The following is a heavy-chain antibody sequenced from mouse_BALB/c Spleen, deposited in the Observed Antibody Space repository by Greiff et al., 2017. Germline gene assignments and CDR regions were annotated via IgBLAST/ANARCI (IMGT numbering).Heavy chain of an antibody. V-gene: IGHV1-5*01. D-gene: IGHD2-1*01. Sequence: VQLKQSGTVLARPGASVKMSCKASGYSFTSYWMHWVKQRPGQGLEWIGAIYPGNSDTSYNQKFKGKAKLTAVTSASTAYMELSSLTNEDSAVYYCTRGAYGNYGFAYWGQGTLVTVSA. CDR2: IYPGNSDT. CDR3: TRGAYGNYGFAY. CDR1: GYSFTSYW. J-gene: IGHJ3*01.